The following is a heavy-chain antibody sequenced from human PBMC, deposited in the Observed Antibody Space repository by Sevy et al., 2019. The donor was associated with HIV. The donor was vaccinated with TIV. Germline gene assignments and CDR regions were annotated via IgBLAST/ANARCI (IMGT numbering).Heavy chain of an antibody. V-gene: IGHV3-7*01. J-gene: IGHJ5*02. D-gene: IGHD3-22*01. CDR2: INRDGTEK. CDR1: GFTFTTYW. CDR3: ARESSGPSVVDL. Sequence: GGSLRLSCAASGFTFTTYWMIWIRQAPGKGLEWVANINRDGTEKYYADSLKDRFTISRDNAENSLYLQMDSLRAEDTALYYCARESSGPSVVDLCGQGTLVTVSS.